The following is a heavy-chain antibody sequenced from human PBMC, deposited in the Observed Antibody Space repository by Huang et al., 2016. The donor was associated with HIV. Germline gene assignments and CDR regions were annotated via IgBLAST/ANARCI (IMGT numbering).Heavy chain of an antibody. Sequence: VQLQESGPGLVKPSQTLSLSCNVSGASFASGCYFWNWIRQPAGGGLEWIGHIYTTGSTYYNPALKSRVSVSSATSKNQFSLSLRSVTAADTAVYFCARGRVTSSGVVQSYDYWGQGSLVTVSS. D-gene: IGHD3-3*01. V-gene: IGHV4-61*09. CDR3: ARGRVTSSGVVQSYDY. CDR2: IYTTGST. J-gene: IGHJ4*02. CDR1: GASFASGCYF.